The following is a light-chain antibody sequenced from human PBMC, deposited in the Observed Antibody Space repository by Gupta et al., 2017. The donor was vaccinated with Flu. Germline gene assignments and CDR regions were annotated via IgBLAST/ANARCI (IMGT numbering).Light chain of an antibody. V-gene: IGKV3-15*01. J-gene: IGKJ5*01. CDR2: DAS. CDR3: QQFNHGPFT. CDR1: QRVGVD. Sequence: PPTLSGSPGEGVTLSCRASQRVGVDLAWYQQKPGQPPRPLIYDASFRANGVPARFTASGSGTDFTLTISSLQSEDFAVYFCQQFNHGPFTFGQGTRLEVK.